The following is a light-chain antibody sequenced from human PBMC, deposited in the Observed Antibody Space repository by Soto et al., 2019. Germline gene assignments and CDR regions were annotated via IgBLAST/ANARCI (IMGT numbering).Light chain of an antibody. CDR2: GAS. Sequence: SVVKQSPATLSLYQGERATLSCRASQSVSSYLAWYQQKPGQAPRLLIYGASSRATDIPDRFSGSGSGTDFTLTISTLEPEDFALYYCQQYGSSRTFGQGTKVAIK. J-gene: IGKJ1*01. CDR1: QSVSSY. V-gene: IGKV3-20*01. CDR3: QQYGSSRT.